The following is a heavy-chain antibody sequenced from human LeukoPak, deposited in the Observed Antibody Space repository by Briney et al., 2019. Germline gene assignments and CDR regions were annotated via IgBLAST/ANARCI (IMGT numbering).Heavy chain of an antibody. CDR3: ARDWKRYCTNGVCSTGDY. CDR2: ISAYNGDT. CDR1: GYTFTSYG. Sequence: GASVKVSCKASGYTFTSYGISWVRQAPGQGLEWMGWISAYNGDTNYAQKLQGRVTMTTDTSTSTAYMELRSLRSDDTAVYYCARDWKRYCTNGVCSTGDYWGQGTLVTVSS. D-gene: IGHD2-8*01. J-gene: IGHJ4*02. V-gene: IGHV1-18*01.